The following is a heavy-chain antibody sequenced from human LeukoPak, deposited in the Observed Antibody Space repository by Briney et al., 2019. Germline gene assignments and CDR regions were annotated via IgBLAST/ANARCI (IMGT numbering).Heavy chain of an antibody. CDR1: GFTFSSYS. V-gene: IGHV3-21*01. CDR2: ISSSSSYI. Sequence: GGSLRLSCAASGFTFSSYSMNWVRQAPGKGLEWVSSISSSSSYIYYADSVKGRFTTSRDNAKNSLYLQMNSLRAEDTAVYYCAREREGHFDYWGQGTLVTVSS. CDR3: AREREGHFDY. J-gene: IGHJ4*02. D-gene: IGHD1-26*01.